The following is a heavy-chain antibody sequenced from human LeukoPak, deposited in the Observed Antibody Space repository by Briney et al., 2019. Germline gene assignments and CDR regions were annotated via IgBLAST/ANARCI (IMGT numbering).Heavy chain of an antibody. CDR2: IIPIFGTA. CDR1: GGTFSSYA. V-gene: IGHV1-69*13. J-gene: IGHJ1*01. Sequence: ASVKVSYKASGGTFSSYAISWVRQAPGQGLEWMGGIIPIFGTANYAQKFQGRVTITADESTSTAYMELSSLRSEDTAVYYCARGKRSYYPIEYFQHWGQGTLVTVSS. CDR3: ARGKRSYYPIEYFQH. D-gene: IGHD1-26*01.